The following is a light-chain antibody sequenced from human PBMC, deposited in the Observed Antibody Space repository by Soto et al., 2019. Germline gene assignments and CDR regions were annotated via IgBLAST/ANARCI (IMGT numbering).Light chain of an antibody. V-gene: IGLV1-40*01. CDR2: GNS. CDR1: SSNIGAGYD. Sequence: QSVLTQPPSVSGAPGQRVTISCTGSSSNIGAGYDVHWYQQLPGTAPKLLIYGNSNRPSGVPDRFSGSKSGTSASLAITGIQAEDGADYYCQSYDSSRVVFGGGTKLTVL. J-gene: IGLJ2*01. CDR3: QSYDSSRVV.